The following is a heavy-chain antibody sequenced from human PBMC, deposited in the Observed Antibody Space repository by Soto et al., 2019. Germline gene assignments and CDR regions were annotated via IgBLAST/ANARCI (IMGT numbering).Heavy chain of an antibody. J-gene: IGHJ3*02. CDR2: INSDGSST. CDR3: ARALGSPPVDAFDI. CDR1: GFTFSSYW. D-gene: IGHD3-10*01. V-gene: IGHV3-74*01. Sequence: GGSLRLSCAASGFTFSSYWMHWVRQAPGKGLVWVSRINSDGSSTSYAESVKGRFTISRDNAENTLHLQMNSLRAEDTAVYYCARALGSPPVDAFDIWGQGTMVTVSS.